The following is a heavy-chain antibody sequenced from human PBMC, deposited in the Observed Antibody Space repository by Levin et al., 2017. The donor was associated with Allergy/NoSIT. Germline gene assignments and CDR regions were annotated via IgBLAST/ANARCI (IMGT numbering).Heavy chain of an antibody. V-gene: IGHV1-18*01. CDR3: ARVKEQQLVLGNWFDP. J-gene: IGHJ5*02. D-gene: IGHD6-13*01. CDR2: ISAYNGNT. Sequence: ASVKVSCKASGYTFTSYGISWVRQAPGQGLEWMGWISAYNGNTNYAQKLQGRVTMTTDTSTSTAYMELRSLRSDDTAVYYCARVKEQQLVLGNWFDPWGQGTLVTVSS. CDR1: GYTFTSYG.